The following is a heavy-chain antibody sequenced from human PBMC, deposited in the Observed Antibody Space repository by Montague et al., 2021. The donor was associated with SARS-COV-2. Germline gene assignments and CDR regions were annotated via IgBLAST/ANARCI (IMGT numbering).Heavy chain of an antibody. D-gene: IGHD6-13*01. CDR3: ARSGYSSSWHGFRSWFDP. CDR2: INHSGST. CDR1: GGSFSGYY. Sequence: SETLSLTCAVYGGSFSGYYWSWIRQPPGKGLEWIGEINHSGSTNYNPSLKSRVTISVDTSKNQFSLKLSSVTAADTAVYYCARSGYSSSWHGFRSWFDPWGQGTLVTVSS. V-gene: IGHV4-34*01. J-gene: IGHJ5*02.